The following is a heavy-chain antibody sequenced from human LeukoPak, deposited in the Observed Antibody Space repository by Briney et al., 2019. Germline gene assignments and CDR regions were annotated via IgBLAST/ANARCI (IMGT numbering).Heavy chain of an antibody. CDR3: ARDLTGPLRGNNWFDP. D-gene: IGHD1-14*01. J-gene: IGHJ5*02. CDR2: INPNSGGT. CDR1: GYTFTGYY. V-gene: IGHV1-2*02. Sequence: GASVKVSCKASGYTFTGYYMHWVRQAPRQGLEWMGWINPNSGGTNYAQKFQGRVTMTRDTSISTAYMELSRLRSDDTAVYYCARDLTGPLRGNNWFDPWGQGTLVTVSS.